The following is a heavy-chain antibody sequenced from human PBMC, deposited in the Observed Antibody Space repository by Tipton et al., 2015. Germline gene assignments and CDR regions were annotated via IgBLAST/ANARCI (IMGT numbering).Heavy chain of an antibody. D-gene: IGHD2-15*01. J-gene: IGHJ5*02. Sequence: LRLSCTVSGASISTSDDSWGWIRQPPGKGLEWIGSVYHTGSTYYNPSLKSRVTISVDTSKNHFSLRLSSVTAADTAVYYCVRGGNNWLDPWGQGTLVTVSS. CDR3: VRGGNNWLDP. V-gene: IGHV4-39*02. CDR2: VYHTGST. CDR1: GASISTSDDS.